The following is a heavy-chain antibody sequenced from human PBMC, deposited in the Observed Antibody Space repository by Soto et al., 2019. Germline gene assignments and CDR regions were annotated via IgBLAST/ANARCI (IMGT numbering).Heavy chain of an antibody. D-gene: IGHD3-3*01. J-gene: IGHJ4*02. CDR2: INPNSGGT. Sequence: ASVKVSCKASGYTFTGYYMHWVRQAPGQGLEWMGWINPNSGGTNYAQKFQGRVTMTRDTSISTAYMELSRLRSDDTAVYYCARASREIFGVARLYYFDYWGQGTLVTVSS. V-gene: IGHV1-2*02. CDR3: ARASREIFGVARLYYFDY. CDR1: GYTFTGYY.